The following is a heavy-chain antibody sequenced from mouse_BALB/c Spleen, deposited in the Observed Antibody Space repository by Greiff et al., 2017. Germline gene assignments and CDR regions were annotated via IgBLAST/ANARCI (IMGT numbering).Heavy chain of an antibody. Sequence: EVKLEESGGGLVKPGGSLKLSCAASGFTFSSYAMSWVRQSPEKRLEWVAEISSGGSYTYYPDTVTGRFTISRDNAKNTLYLEMSSLRSEDTAMYYCALGTTYYAMDYWGQGTSVTVSS. CDR3: ALGTTYYAMDY. V-gene: IGHV5-9-4*01. J-gene: IGHJ4*01. CDR2: ISSGGSYT. CDR1: GFTFSSYA. D-gene: IGHD1-1*01.